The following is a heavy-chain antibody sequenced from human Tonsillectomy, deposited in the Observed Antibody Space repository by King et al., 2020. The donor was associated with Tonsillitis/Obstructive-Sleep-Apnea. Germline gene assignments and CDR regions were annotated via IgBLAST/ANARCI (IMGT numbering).Heavy chain of an antibody. CDR3: ARDSRSHYYETSRYYTFEY. J-gene: IGHJ4*02. D-gene: IGHD3-22*01. CDR2: ISAYNGDT. Sequence: QLVQSGAEVKKPGASVKVSCKASGYTFTTYGISWVRQAPGQGLEWMGWISAYNGDTNYAQKLQDRVTMTTDTSTSTAYMEVRSLRSDDTAVYYCARDSRSHYYETSRYYTFEYWGQGTLVTVSS. CDR1: GYTFTTYG. V-gene: IGHV1-18*01.